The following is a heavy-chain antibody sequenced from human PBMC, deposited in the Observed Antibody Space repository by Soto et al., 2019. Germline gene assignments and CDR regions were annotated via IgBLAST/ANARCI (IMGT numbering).Heavy chain of an antibody. J-gene: IGHJ6*02. D-gene: IGHD2-15*01. CDR1: GFTFSCYW. Sequence: WGALRLSCAASGFTFSCYWMNGVRQAPGKGLELVANIKQDGSGKYYVDAVKGRVTISRDNAKNSLYLQRNSLRAEDTAVYYCARDRRVGVPARRRGYYGREGWGQGTTVTVS. CDR3: ARDRRVGVPARRRGYYGREG. CDR2: IKQDGSGK. V-gene: IGHV3-7*01.